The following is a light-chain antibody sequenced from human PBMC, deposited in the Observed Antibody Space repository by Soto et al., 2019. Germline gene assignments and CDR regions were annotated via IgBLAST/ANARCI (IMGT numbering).Light chain of an antibody. CDR1: QSISSY. V-gene: IGKV1-39*01. CDR3: QQSYSTPCT. J-gene: IGKJ4*01. Sequence: DIQMTQSPSSLSASVGDRVTITCRASQSISSYLNWYQQKPGKAPKLLIYAASSLQSGVPSRFSGSGSGTDFTLTISSLQPEDFATYYCQQSYSTPCTFGGWTKVEIK. CDR2: AAS.